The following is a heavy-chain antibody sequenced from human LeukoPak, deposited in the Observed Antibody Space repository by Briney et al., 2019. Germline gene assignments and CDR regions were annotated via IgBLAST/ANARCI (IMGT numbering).Heavy chain of an antibody. CDR2: INHSGST. CDR1: GGSFGGYY. Sequence: SETLSLTCAVYGGSFGGYYWSWIRQPPGKGLEWIGEINHSGSTNYNPSLKSRVTISVDTSKNQFSLKLSSVTAADTAVYYCARTTSSSWYNQYNYWGQGTLVTVSS. V-gene: IGHV4-34*01. J-gene: IGHJ4*02. D-gene: IGHD6-13*01. CDR3: ARTTSSSWYNQYNY.